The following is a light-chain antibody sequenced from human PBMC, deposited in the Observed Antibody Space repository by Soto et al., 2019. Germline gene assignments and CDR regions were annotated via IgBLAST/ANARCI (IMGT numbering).Light chain of an antibody. J-gene: IGLJ1*01. CDR1: SSDVGGYNY. Sequence: QSVLTQPPSASGSPGQSVTFSCTGTSSDVGGYNYVSWYQQHPGKAPKLMIYEVSKRPSGVPDRFSGPKSGNTASLTVSGLQAEDEADYYCSSYAGSNYYVFGTGTKVTVL. CDR3: SSYAGSNYYV. CDR2: EVS. V-gene: IGLV2-8*01.